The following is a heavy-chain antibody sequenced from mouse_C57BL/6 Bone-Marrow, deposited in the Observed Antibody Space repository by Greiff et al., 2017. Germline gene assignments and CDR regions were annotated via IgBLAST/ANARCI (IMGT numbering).Heavy chain of an antibody. Sequence: QVHVKQPGAELVKPGASVKLSCKASGYTFTSYWMQWVKQRPGQGLEWIGEIDPSDSYTNYNQKFKGKATLTVDTSSSTAYMQLSSLTSEDSAVYYCARGEVTTNYWGQGTTLTVSS. J-gene: IGHJ2*01. V-gene: IGHV1-50*01. CDR3: ARGEVTTNY. CDR1: GYTFTSYW. D-gene: IGHD2-2*01. CDR2: IDPSDSYT.